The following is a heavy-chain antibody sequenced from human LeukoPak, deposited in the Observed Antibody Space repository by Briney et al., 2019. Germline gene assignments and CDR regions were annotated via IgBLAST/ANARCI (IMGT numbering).Heavy chain of an antibody. Sequence: PSETLSLTCAVYGGSFSGYYWSWIRQPPGKGLEWIGEINHSGSTNYNPSLKSRVTISVDTSKNQFSLKLSSVTAADTAVYYCARGDTYYDFWSGYYAGPKIIDYWGQGTLVTVSS. CDR1: GGSFSGYY. D-gene: IGHD3-3*01. CDR3: ARGDTYYDFWSGYYAGPKIIDY. J-gene: IGHJ4*02. V-gene: IGHV4-34*01. CDR2: INHSGST.